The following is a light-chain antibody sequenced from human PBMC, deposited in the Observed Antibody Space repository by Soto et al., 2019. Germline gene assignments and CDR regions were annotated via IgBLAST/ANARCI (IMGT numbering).Light chain of an antibody. Sequence: QSVLTQPASVSGSPGQSITISCTGTSSDIGDYNYVSWYQQLPGKAPKLMIYEVSNRPSGVSNRFSGSKSGNTASLTISGLQAEDEADYYCSSYTGSSTLVVFGGGTKVTVL. CDR1: SSDIGDYNY. CDR3: SSYTGSSTLVV. V-gene: IGLV2-14*01. CDR2: EVS. J-gene: IGLJ2*01.